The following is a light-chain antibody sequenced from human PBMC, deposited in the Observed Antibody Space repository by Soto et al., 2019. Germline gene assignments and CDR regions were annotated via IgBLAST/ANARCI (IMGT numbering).Light chain of an antibody. CDR3: QQRSNWPVT. CDR2: DAS. V-gene: IGKV1-5*01. Sequence: DIHMTQSPSSLSVSVGDRVTITCRTSQNINAWLAWYQQRPGQAPKLLIYDASTVQSGVPSRFSGSGSGTEFTLTISSLEPEDFAVYYCQQRSNWPVTFGQGTRLEI. J-gene: IGKJ5*01. CDR1: QNINAW.